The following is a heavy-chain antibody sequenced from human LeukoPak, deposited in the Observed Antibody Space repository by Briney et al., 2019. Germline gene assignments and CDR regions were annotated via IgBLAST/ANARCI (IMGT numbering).Heavy chain of an antibody. Sequence: SETLSLTCTISGGSISTSGYYWGWIRQPPGKGLEWIGIIYYSGTTYYNQSLKSRVTISVDTSKNQFSLKLSSVTAADTAAYYCARLRCSSTSCYGFDYWGQGTLVTVSS. J-gene: IGHJ4*02. CDR2: IYYSGTT. CDR3: ARLRCSSTSCYGFDY. D-gene: IGHD2-2*01. CDR1: GGSISTSGYY. V-gene: IGHV4-39*01.